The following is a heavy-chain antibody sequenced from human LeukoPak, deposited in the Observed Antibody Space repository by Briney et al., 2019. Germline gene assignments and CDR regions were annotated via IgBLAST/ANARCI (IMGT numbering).Heavy chain of an antibody. CDR2: INPNSGGT. J-gene: IGHJ4*02. D-gene: IGHD7-27*01. CDR3: ARDFRPEDWGVDY. CDR1: GYTFTGYY. Sequence: ASVKVSCKASGYTFTGYYMHWVRQAPGQGLEWMGWINPNSGGTNYAQKFQGRVTMTGDTSISTAYMELSRLRSDDTAVYYCARDFRPEDWGVDYWGQGTLVTVSS. V-gene: IGHV1-2*02.